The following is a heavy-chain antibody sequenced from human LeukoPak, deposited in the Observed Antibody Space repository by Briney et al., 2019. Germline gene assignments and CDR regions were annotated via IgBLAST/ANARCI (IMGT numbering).Heavy chain of an antibody. V-gene: IGHV3-30*02. CDR2: IRYDGINK. Sequence: GGSLGLSCAASGFTFNSYGMHWVRQAPGKGLDWVAFIRYDGINKYYADSVKGRFTISRDNSKNTLYLQMNSLRPEDAAVYYCAKGQPPREVHPPDYGGQGTLVTVSS. J-gene: IGHJ4*01. D-gene: IGHD1-26*01. CDR3: AKGQPPREVHPPDY. CDR1: GFTFNSYG.